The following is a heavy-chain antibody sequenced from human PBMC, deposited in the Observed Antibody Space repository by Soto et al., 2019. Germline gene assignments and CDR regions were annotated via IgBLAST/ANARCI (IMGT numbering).Heavy chain of an antibody. V-gene: IGHV4-61*01. D-gene: IGHD6-13*01. CDR1: GGSVSSGSYY. CDR2: IYYSGST. J-gene: IGHJ4*02. Sequence: SETLSLTYTVSGGSVSSGSYYWSWIRQPPGKGLEWIGYIYYSGSTNYNPSLKSRVTISVDTSKNQFSLKLSFVTAADTAVYYCAKRAVGIYFDYWGQGTLVTV. CDR3: AKRAVGIYFDY.